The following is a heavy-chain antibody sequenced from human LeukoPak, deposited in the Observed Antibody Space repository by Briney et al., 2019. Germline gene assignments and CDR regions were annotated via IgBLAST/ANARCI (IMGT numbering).Heavy chain of an antibody. CDR1: GGSFSDYY. CDR2: INHSGGT. J-gene: IGHJ4*02. D-gene: IGHD4-17*01. Sequence: SETLSLTCAVYGGSFSDYYWSWIRQPPGKGLEWIGEINHSGGTNYNPSLKSRVTVSVDTSKNRFSLKLSSVTAADTAVYYCARGRGAYGDYAGRLDYWGQGTLVTVSS. CDR3: ARGRGAYGDYAGRLDY. V-gene: IGHV4-34*01.